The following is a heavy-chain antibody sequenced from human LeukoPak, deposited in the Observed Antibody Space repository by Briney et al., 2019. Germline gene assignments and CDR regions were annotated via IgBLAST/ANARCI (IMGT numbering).Heavy chain of an antibody. CDR1: GDSISSGDYY. J-gene: IGHJ4*02. D-gene: IGHD6-25*01. CDR3: ARLIAADPQLDY. CDR2: IYYTGTT. V-gene: IGHV4-30-4*08. Sequence: SETLSLTCNVSGDSISSGDYYWTWIRQPPGKGLEWIAYIYYTGTTYYNPSLKSRVTISIDTSRNQFSLKLNSVTAADTAVYYCARLIAADPQLDYWGQGTLVTVSS.